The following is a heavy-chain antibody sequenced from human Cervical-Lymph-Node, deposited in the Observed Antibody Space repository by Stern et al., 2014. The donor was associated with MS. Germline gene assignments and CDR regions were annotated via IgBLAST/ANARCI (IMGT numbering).Heavy chain of an antibody. CDR1: GFTFVVYA. V-gene: IGHV3-9*03. CDR2: ISWDSCST. CDR3: AKDAHDAFDI. J-gene: IGHJ3*02. Sequence: EVQLVGSGGGLVQPGWSLRLSCAASGFTFVVYAMHWVPQAPGKGPEWVSRISWDSCSTGYADSVKGRFTIARDHAQNPLDLQMNSLRAEGMALYYCAKDAHDAFDIWGQGTMVTVSS.